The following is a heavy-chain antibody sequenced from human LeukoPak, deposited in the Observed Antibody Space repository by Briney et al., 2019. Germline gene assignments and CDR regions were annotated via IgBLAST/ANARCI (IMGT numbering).Heavy chain of an antibody. Sequence: SETLSLTCAVYGGSFSGYYWSWIRQPPGRGLEWIGEINHSGSTKHNPSHKSRVTISVDTSKNQFFLKLSSVTAADTAVYYCARGLRSSSWDYLDYWGQGTLVTVSS. CDR2: INHSGST. CDR1: GGSFSGYY. D-gene: IGHD6-13*01. CDR3: ARGLRSSSWDYLDY. J-gene: IGHJ4*02. V-gene: IGHV4-34*01.